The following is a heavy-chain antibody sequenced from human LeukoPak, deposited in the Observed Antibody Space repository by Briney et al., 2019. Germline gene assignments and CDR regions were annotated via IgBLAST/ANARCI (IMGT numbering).Heavy chain of an antibody. CDR3: AKDLGSSGWYSPYFDY. D-gene: IGHD6-19*01. J-gene: IGHJ4*02. V-gene: IGHV3-23*01. CDR1: GFTFSSYA. CDR2: IRGSGGST. Sequence: GGSLRLSCAVSGFTFSSYAMSWVRQAPGKGLEWVSAIRGSGGSTYYADSVKGRFTISRDNSKNTLYLQMNSLRAEDTAVYYCAKDLGSSGWYSPYFDYWGQGTLVTVSS.